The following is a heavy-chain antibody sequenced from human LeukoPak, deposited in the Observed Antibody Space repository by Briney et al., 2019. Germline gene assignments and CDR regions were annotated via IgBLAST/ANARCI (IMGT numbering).Heavy chain of an antibody. CDR2: IYSGGST. CDR1: GFTVSSNY. Sequence: GGSLRLSCAASGFTVSSNYMNWVRQAPGKGLEWVSVIYSGGSTYYADSVKGRFTISRDNSKKTLYLQMNSLRAEDTAVYYCAGGHYFDSSGYYYPLDYWGQGTLVTVSS. D-gene: IGHD3-22*01. V-gene: IGHV3-66*01. CDR3: AGGHYFDSSGYYYPLDY. J-gene: IGHJ4*02.